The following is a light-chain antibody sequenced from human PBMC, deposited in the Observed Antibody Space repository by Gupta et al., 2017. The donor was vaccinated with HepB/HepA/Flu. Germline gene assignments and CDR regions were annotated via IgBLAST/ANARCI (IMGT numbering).Light chain of an antibody. CDR3: QKSDSLPLI. Sequence: DVQMTQSPSSLSASVGDRVTITCQASQDIGGSFNWYQQKPGKAPQLLIYGASNLEPGVPAKFSGSGSGTHFSFTINNLQPEDFATYYCQKSDSLPLIFGGGTKVE. CDR1: QDIGGS. CDR2: GAS. V-gene: IGKV1-33*01. J-gene: IGKJ4*01.